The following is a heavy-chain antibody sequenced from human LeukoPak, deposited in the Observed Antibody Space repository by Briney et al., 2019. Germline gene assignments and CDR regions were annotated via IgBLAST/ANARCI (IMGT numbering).Heavy chain of an antibody. D-gene: IGHD3-9*01. V-gene: IGHV5-51*01. CDR3: ARHDILTGYSIDY. Sequence: GESLKISCKGSGYSFPSYRIGWVRQMPGKGLERMGIIYPGDSDTRYSPSFQGQVTISADKSISTAYLQWSSLKASDTAMYYCARHDILTGYSIDYWGQGTLVTVSS. J-gene: IGHJ4*02. CDR1: GYSFPSYR. CDR2: IYPGDSDT.